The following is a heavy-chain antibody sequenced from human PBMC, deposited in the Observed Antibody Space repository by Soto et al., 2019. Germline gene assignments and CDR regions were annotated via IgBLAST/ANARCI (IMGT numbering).Heavy chain of an antibody. CDR1: GFTFSSYA. V-gene: IGHV3-23*01. Sequence: EVQLLESGGGLVQPGGSLRLSCAASGFTFSSYAMRWVRQAPGKGLEWVSAVSGSGGSTYYADSVKGRFTISRDNSKNTLYRQMNSLRAGDTAVYYCARRGPGTYFDYWGQGTLVTVSS. CDR2: VSGSGGST. CDR3: ARRGPGTYFDY. D-gene: IGHD6-13*01. J-gene: IGHJ4*02.